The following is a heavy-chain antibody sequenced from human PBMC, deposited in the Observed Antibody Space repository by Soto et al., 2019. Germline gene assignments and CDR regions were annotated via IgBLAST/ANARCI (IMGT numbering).Heavy chain of an antibody. CDR1: GFTFSSYA. V-gene: IGHV3-64D*08. J-gene: IGHJ4*02. CDR3: VKFEHIQLWFLPHGGFDY. Sequence: GESLKISCSASGFTFSSYAMHWVRQAPGKGLEYVSAISSNGGSTYYADSVKGRFTISRDNSKNTLYLQMSSLRAEDTAVYYCVKFEHIQLWFLPHGGFDYWGQGTLVTVSS. D-gene: IGHD5-18*01. CDR2: ISSNGGST.